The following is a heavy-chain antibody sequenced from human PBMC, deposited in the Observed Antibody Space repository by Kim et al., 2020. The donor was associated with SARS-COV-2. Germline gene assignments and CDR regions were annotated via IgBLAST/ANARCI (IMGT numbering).Heavy chain of an antibody. Sequence: SETLSLTCTVSGGSISSYYWSWIRQPPGKGLEWIGYIYYSGSTNYNPSLKSRVTISVDTSKNQFSLKLSSVTAADTAVYYCARQANRITIFGVVIVPGVMHVWRHGTADTVS. CDR3: ARQANRITIFGVVIVPGVMHV. D-gene: IGHD3-3*01. V-gene: IGHV4-59*08. CDR2: IYYSGST. J-gene: IGHJ6*02. CDR1: GGSISSYY.